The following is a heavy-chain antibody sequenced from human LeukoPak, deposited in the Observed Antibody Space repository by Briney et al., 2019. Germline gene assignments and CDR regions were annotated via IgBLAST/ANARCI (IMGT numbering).Heavy chain of an antibody. CDR1: GGSISSGGYS. J-gene: IGHJ4*02. V-gene: IGHV4-31*03. CDR3: ARVGVLGITMVRGALHYFDY. D-gene: IGHD3-10*01. CDR2: IYYSGST. Sequence: KPSETLSLTCTVSGGSISSGGYSWSWIRQHPGKGLEWIGYIYYSGSTYYNPSLKSRVTISVDTSKNQFSLKLSSVTAADTAVYYCARVGVLGITMVRGALHYFDYWGQGTLVTVSS.